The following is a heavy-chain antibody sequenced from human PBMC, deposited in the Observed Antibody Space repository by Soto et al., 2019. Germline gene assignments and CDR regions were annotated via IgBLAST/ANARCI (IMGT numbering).Heavy chain of an antibody. CDR3: AKGWVGGDYDPNWFDP. D-gene: IGHD4-17*01. V-gene: IGHV3-23*01. CDR1: GFTFSSYA. Sequence: EVQLLESGGGLVQPGGSLRLSCAASGFTFSSYAMSWVRQAPGKGLEWVSAISGSGGSTYYADSVKGRFTISRDNSKNTLYLQMNSLRAEDTAVYYCAKGWVGGDYDPNWFDPLGQGTLVTVSS. CDR2: ISGSGGST. J-gene: IGHJ5*02.